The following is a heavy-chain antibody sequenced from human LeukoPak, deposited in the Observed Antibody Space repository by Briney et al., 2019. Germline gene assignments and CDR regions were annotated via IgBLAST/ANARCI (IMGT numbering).Heavy chain of an antibody. CDR3: AKLPTDYYYGSGVANDY. Sequence: SETLSLTCAVSGGSISSSNWWSWVRQPPGKGLEWIGEIYHSGSTNYNPSLKSRVTISVDKSKNQFSLKLNSVTAADTAVYYCAKLPTDYYYGSGVANDYWGQGTLVTVSS. CDR2: IYHSGST. V-gene: IGHV4-4*02. D-gene: IGHD3-10*01. CDR1: GGSISSSNW. J-gene: IGHJ4*02.